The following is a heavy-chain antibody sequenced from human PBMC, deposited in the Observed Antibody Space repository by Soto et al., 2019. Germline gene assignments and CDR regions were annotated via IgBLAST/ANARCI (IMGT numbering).Heavy chain of an antibody. CDR3: ARSNYYDSSGYCVHYFDY. J-gene: IGHJ4*02. Sequence: QVQLQESGPGLVKPSETLSLTCTVSGGSVSSGSYYWSWIRQPPGKGLEWIGYIYYCGSTNYNPSLKSRVSISVDTSKNQFSLKLSSVTAADTAVYYCARSNYYDSSGYCVHYFDYWGQGTLVTVSS. D-gene: IGHD3-22*01. CDR2: IYYCGST. V-gene: IGHV4-61*01. CDR1: GGSVSSGSYY.